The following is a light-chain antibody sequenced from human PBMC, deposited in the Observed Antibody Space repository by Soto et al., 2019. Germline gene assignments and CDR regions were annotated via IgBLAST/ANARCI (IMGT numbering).Light chain of an antibody. CDR2: GAS. Sequence: EIILTQSPATLSVSPRERATLSCRASQSVNTNLACYQQKPGQAPRLLIYGASNRATGITARFSGSGSGTEFTLTISSLQSEDFVIYYCQQYNNWPPGTFGQGTKVEIK. CDR3: QQYNNWPPGT. V-gene: IGKV3-15*01. CDR1: QSVNTN. J-gene: IGKJ1*01.